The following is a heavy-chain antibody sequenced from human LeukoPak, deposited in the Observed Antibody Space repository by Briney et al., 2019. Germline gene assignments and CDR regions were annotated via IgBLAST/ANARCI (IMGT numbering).Heavy chain of an antibody. CDR3: ARTDVSGWYPY. Sequence: PGGSLRLSCAASGFTFNSYWMHWVRQAPGKGLVWVSRINTDGSTTTYADSVKGRFTISRDNAKNTLYLQMDSLRAEDTAIYYCARTDVSGWYPYWGQGTLVVASS. D-gene: IGHD6-19*01. J-gene: IGHJ4*02. CDR1: GFTFNSYW. CDR2: INTDGSTT. V-gene: IGHV3-74*03.